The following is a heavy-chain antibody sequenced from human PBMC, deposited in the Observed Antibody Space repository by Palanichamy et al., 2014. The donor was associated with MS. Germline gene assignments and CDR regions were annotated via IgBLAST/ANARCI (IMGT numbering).Heavy chain of an antibody. J-gene: IGHJ4*02. Sequence: QITLKESGPTLVKPTQTLTLTCTFSGFSLSTSGVGVGWIRQPPGKALEWLALIYWNDDKRYSPSLKSRLTITKDTPKNQVVLTMTNMDPVDTATYYCAHTRDNGLKTYYYDSSGYQSSNYYFDYWGQGTLVTVSS. CDR1: GFSLSTSGVG. CDR3: AHTRDNGLKTYYYDSSGYQSSNYYFDY. V-gene: IGHV2-5*01. D-gene: IGHD3-22*01. CDR2: IYWNDDK.